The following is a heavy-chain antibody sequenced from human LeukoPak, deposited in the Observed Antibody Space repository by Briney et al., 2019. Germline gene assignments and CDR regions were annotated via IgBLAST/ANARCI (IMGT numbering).Heavy chain of an antibody. CDR1: GGSISSSSYY. Sequence: SETLSLTRTVSGGSISSSSYYWGWIRQPPGKGLEWIGSIYYSGSTYYNPSLKSRVTISVDTSKNQFSLKLSSVTAADTAVYYCARAGYSSSWYENWFDPWGQGTLVTVSS. CDR3: ARAGYSSSWYENWFDP. D-gene: IGHD6-13*01. V-gene: IGHV4-39*07. J-gene: IGHJ5*02. CDR2: IYYSGST.